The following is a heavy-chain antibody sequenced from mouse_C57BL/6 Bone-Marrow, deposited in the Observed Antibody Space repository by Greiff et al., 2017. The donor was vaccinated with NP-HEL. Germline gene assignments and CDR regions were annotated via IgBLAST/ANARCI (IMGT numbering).Heavy chain of an antibody. CDR3: ESYGRLLGYFDV. Sequence: EVQLQESGPGLAKPSPTLSLPCSVTGYSITSDYWNWIRKFPGNKLEYIGYISYSGSTYYNPSLKNRISITRDTTKNQYYLKLKSVTNEDTATCYCESYGRLLGYFDVWGTGTTVTVSS. J-gene: IGHJ1*03. CDR1: GYSITSDY. V-gene: IGHV3-8*01. CDR2: ISYSGST.